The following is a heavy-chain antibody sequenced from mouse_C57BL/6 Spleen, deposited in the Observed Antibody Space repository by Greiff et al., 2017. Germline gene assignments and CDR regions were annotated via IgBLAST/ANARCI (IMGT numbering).Heavy chain of an antibody. CDR2: IRNKANNHAT. CDR1: GFTFSDAW. CDR3: TRSTTVVAGYYFDC. D-gene: IGHD1-1*01. V-gene: IGHV6-6*01. J-gene: IGHJ2*01. Sequence: DVKVEESGGGLVQPGGSMKLSCAASGFTFSDAWMDWVRQSPEKGLEWVAEIRNKANNHATYYAESVKGRFTILRDDSKSSVYLQMNSLRAEDTGIYYCTRSTTVVAGYYFDCWGQGTTLTVSS.